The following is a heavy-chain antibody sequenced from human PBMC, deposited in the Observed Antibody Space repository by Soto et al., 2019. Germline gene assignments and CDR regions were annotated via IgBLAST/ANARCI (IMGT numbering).Heavy chain of an antibody. CDR1: GFTVSSNY. D-gene: IGHD2-15*01. V-gene: IGHV3-53*02. CDR3: AREKLSVTEVVTGYFDL. CDR2: IYSGGST. J-gene: IGHJ2*01. Sequence: EVQLVETGGGLIQPGGSLRLSCAASGFTVSSNYMSWVRQAPGKGLEWVSVIYSGGSTYYADSVKGRFTISRDNSKNTGYLQMNSRRAEDTAVYYGAREKLSVTEVVTGYFDLWGRGTLDTVSS.